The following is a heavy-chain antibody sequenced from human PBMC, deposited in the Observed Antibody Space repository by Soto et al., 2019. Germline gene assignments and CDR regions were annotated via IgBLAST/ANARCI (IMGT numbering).Heavy chain of an antibody. Sequence: QVQLVQSGAEVKKPGASVKVSCKASGYTFTSYGISWVRQVPGQGPEWMGWISGYNGNTNYAQKFQGRVTMTTDTPTSTVYMELRSLRSDDTAGYYCARECTGFPLDYWGQGTLVTVSS. D-gene: IGHD1-1*01. J-gene: IGHJ4*02. CDR2: ISGYNGNT. CDR3: ARECTGFPLDY. CDR1: GYTFTSYG. V-gene: IGHV1-18*01.